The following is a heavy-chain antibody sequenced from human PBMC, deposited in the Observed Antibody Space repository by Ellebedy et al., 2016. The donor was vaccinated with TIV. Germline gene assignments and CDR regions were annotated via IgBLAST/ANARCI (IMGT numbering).Heavy chain of an antibody. V-gene: IGHV1-24*01. CDR2: FDPEDGET. CDR1: GYTLTELS. D-gene: IGHD3-22*01. J-gene: IGHJ6*02. Sequence: ASVKVSCXVSGYTLTELSMHWVRQAPGKGLEWMGGFDPEDGETIYAQKFQGRVTITADESTSTAYMELSSLRSEDTAVYYCAREITRIVSGYYYYGMGVWGQGTTVTVSS. CDR3: AREITRIVSGYYYYGMGV.